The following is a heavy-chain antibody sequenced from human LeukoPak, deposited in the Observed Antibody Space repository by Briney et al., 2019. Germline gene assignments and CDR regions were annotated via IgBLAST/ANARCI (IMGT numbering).Heavy chain of an antibody. D-gene: IGHD1-26*01. J-gene: IGHJ4*02. CDR2: INPNSGGT. CDR3: ARWGSGSYNIDY. V-gene: IGHV1-2*04. Sequence: MGWINPNSGGTNYAQKFQGWVTMTRDTSISTAYMELSRLRSDDTAVYYCARWGSGSYNIDYWGQGTLVTVSS.